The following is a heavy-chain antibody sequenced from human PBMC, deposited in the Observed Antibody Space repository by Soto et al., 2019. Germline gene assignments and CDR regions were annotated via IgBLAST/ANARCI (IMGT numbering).Heavy chain of an antibody. CDR2: IFSSGNT. CDR3: ARGVGGYNYFSL. D-gene: IGHD5-12*01. CDR1: GDSMNSGGYH. V-gene: IGHV4-31*03. Sequence: QVQLQESGPGLVKPSQTLSLKCTVSGDSMNSGGYHWVWIRQHPEKGLEWIGYIFSSGNTYYNPSLKSRLSISIDTSENHFSLRLNSVTAADTAVYYCARGVGGYNYFSLWGQGTLVTVSS. J-gene: IGHJ4*02.